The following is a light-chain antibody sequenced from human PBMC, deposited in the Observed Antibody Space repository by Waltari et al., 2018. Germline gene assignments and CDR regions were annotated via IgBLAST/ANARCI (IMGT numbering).Light chain of an antibody. CDR2: DVT. CDR3: NSYAGSNNFPWV. Sequence: QSALTQPPSASGSPGQSVTISCTGTSSDVGGSNYVSWYQQHPGKAPKLMIYDVTKLPSGVPDRCPGYKSGNTASLTVSGLQAEDEADYYCNSYAGSNNFPWVFGGGTKLTVL. J-gene: IGLJ3*02. CDR1: SSDVGGSNY. V-gene: IGLV2-8*01.